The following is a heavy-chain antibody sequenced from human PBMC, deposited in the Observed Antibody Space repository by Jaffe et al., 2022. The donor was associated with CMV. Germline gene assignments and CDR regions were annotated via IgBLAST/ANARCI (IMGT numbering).Heavy chain of an antibody. J-gene: IGHJ4*02. CDR2: ISGSGGST. V-gene: IGHV3-23*04. CDR3: AKDRGTYYDFWSGYYPGLYFDY. CDR1: GFTFSSYA. D-gene: IGHD3-3*01. Sequence: EVQLVESGGGLVQPGGSLRLSCAASGFTFSSYAMSWVRQAPGKGLEWVSAISGSGGSTYYADSVKGRFTISRDNSKNTLYLQMNSLRAEDTAVYYCAKDRGTYYDFWSGYYPGLYFDYWGQGTLVTVSS.